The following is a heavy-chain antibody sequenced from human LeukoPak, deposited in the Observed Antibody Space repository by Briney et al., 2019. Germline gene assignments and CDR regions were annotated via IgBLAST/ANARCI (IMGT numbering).Heavy chain of an antibody. CDR1: GFNFSNYA. D-gene: IGHD6-19*01. V-gene: IGHV3-23*01. CDR3: AKIGAVAGSRGTP. CDR2: ISGSGGST. J-gene: IGHJ5*02. Sequence: GGSLRLSCAASGFNFSNYAMTWVRQAPGKGLEWVSAISGSGGSTYYADSVKGRFTISRDNSKNTLYLQMNSLRAEDTAVYYCAKIGAVAGSRGTPWGQGTLVTVSS.